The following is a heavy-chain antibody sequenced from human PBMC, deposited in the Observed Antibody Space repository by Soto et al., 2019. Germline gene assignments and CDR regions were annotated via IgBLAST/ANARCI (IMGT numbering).Heavy chain of an antibody. J-gene: IGHJ4*02. Sequence: ESGGGLVQPGGSLRLSCAASGFSFSSYAMNWVRRAPGKGLEWVSGISGSGRSTYYADSVKGRFTISRDSSTNSMYLHMNSLRAEDTAVYYCAKGGYDSTGSFPPTPLEYRGQGTLVTVSS. CDR2: ISGSGRST. D-gene: IGHD3-22*01. CDR3: AKGGYDSTGSFPPTPLEY. CDR1: GFSFSSYA. V-gene: IGHV3-23*01.